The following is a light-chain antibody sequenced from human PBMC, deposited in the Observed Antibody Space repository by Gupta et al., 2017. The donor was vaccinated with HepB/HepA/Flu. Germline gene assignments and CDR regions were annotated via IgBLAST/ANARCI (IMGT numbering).Light chain of an antibody. J-gene: IGKJ1*01. V-gene: IGKV1-9*01. CDR1: QGISSY. Sequence: IQLIKSPSFLSASAGARVTITCRASQGISSYLGWYQQKPGKAPKVLIYDASTLQSGVPSRFSGSGSEREFSLTISSLQPEDFATYYCQQRDTSPPTFGEGTKVEVK. CDR3: QQRDTSPPT. CDR2: DAS.